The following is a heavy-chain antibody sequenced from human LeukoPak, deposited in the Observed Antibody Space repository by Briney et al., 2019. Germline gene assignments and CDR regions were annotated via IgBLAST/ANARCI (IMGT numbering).Heavy chain of an antibody. CDR1: GFTFSSYA. CDR3: AIAGGNTAYNH. Sequence: QPGGSLRLSCAASGFTFSSYAMSWVRQAPGKGLEWVSAISGSGDSTYYTDSVKGRFTISRDNSKNTLYLQMNSLRAEDTAVYYCAIAGGNTAYNHWGQGTLVTVSS. CDR2: ISGSGDST. D-gene: IGHD3-16*01. J-gene: IGHJ5*02. V-gene: IGHV3-23*01.